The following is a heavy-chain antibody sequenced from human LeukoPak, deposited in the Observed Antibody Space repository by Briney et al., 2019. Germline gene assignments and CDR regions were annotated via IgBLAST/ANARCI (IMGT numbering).Heavy chain of an antibody. Sequence: PSETLSLTCTVSGGSISSSSYYWGWIRQPPGKGLEWIGSIYYSGSTYYNPSLKSRVTISVDTSKNQFSLKLSSVTAADTAVYYCARQQNNSSSFDYWGQGTLVTVSS. V-gene: IGHV4-39*01. D-gene: IGHD6-6*01. CDR2: IYYSGST. J-gene: IGHJ4*02. CDR3: ARQQNNSSSFDY. CDR1: GGSISSSSYY.